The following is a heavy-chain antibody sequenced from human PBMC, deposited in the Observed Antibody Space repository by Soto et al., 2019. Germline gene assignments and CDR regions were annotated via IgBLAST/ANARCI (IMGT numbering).Heavy chain of an antibody. Sequence: EVQLLESGGGSVQPGGSLRLSCSASGFTFSNYAMSWVRQAPGKGLEWVASISGSGRSTNYADSVKGRFTISRDNSKNTLAVQMSSLRAEDTAVYYCARARATVTTERALGYWGQGTLVTVSS. CDR1: GFTFSNYA. J-gene: IGHJ4*02. CDR3: ARARATVTTERALGY. D-gene: IGHD4-17*01. CDR2: ISGSGRST. V-gene: IGHV3-23*01.